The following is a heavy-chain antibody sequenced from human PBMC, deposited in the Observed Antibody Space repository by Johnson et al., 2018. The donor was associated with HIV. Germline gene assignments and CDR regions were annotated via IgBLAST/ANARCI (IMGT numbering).Heavy chain of an antibody. Sequence: MLLVESGGGLVQPGGSLRLSCAASGFTVSSNYMSWVRQAPGKGLEWVSVIYSGGSTYYADSVKGRFTISRDNSKNTLYLQMNSLRAKDTAVYYCARGGYSSGWIYAFDIWGQGTMVTVSS. CDR1: GFTVSSNY. CDR3: ARGGYSSGWIYAFDI. CDR2: IYSGGST. J-gene: IGHJ3*02. D-gene: IGHD6-19*01. V-gene: IGHV3-66*01.